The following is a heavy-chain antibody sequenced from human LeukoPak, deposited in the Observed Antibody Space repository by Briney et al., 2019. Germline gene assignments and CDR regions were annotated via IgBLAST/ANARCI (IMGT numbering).Heavy chain of an antibody. D-gene: IGHD3-22*01. V-gene: IGHV4-59*01. J-gene: IGHJ6*02. CDR2: IYYSGST. CDR1: GGSISSYY. Sequence: SETLSLTCTVSGGSISSYYWSWIRQPPGKGLDWIGSIYYSGSTNYNPSLKSRVTISVDTSKNQFSLKLGSVTAADTAVYYCARYSEYYDSSGYSFPYGMDVWGQGTTVTVSS. CDR3: ARYSEYYDSSGYSFPYGMDV.